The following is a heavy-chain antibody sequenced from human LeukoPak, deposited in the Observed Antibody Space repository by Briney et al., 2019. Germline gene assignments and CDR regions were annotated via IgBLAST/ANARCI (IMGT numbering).Heavy chain of an antibody. D-gene: IGHD5-18*01. CDR1: GFTFSAYN. CDR3: ARDYEDTAMVTAFDI. CDR2: ITTSSSYM. Sequence: GGSLRLSCAASGFTFSAYNMNWVRRTPGKGLEWVSSITTSSSYMFYADSVRGRFTISRDNAENSLYLQMNSLRDEDTAVYYCARDYEDTAMVTAFDIWGQGTMVTVSS. J-gene: IGHJ3*02. V-gene: IGHV3-21*01.